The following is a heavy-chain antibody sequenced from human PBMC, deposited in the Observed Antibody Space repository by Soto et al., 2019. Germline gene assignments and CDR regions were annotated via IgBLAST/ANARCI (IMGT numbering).Heavy chain of an antibody. CDR3: AKDQGEGATPRNWYFDL. CDR2: ISGSGGST. Sequence: GGSLRLSCAASGFTFSSYAMSWVRQAPGKGLEWISAISGSGGSTYYADSVKGRFTISRDNSKNTLYLQMNSLRAEDTAVYYCAKDQGEGATPRNWYFDLWGRGTLVTVSS. J-gene: IGHJ2*01. D-gene: IGHD1-26*01. CDR1: GFTFSSYA. V-gene: IGHV3-23*01.